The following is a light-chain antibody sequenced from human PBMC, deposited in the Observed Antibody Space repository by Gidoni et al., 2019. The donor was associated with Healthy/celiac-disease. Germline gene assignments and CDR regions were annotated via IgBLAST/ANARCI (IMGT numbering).Light chain of an antibody. CDR2: GAS. CDR3: QQYGSSPYT. CDR1: QSVSSSY. V-gene: IGKV3-20*01. Sequence: ELVLTQSPGTLSLSPGERDTLSCRASQSVSSSYLDWYQQKPGQAPRLLIYGASSRATGIPGRFSGSGSGTDFTLTISRLEPEDFAVYYCQQYGSSPYTFGQGTKLEIK. J-gene: IGKJ2*01.